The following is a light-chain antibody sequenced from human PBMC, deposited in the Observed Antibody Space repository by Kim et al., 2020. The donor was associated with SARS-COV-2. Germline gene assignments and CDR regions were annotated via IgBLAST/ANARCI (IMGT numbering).Light chain of an antibody. Sequence: ATVGNRVTTTCQARQDINNHLKWYPQKPQEAPHVLIYEAVNWETWLPSWFNGGRSRTDFTFSVTSLQPEYIATYVCQQYKNKLSFGGGTKGEIK. CDR3: QQYKNKLS. V-gene: IGKV1-33*01. J-gene: IGKJ4*01. CDR1: QDINNH. CDR2: EAV.